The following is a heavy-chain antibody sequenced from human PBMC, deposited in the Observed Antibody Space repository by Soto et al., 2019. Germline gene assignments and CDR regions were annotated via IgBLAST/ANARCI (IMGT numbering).Heavy chain of an antibody. CDR1: GYTFTSYG. V-gene: IGHV1-18*01. CDR3: QISPILGSYRFDFDY. J-gene: IGHJ4*02. D-gene: IGHD3-16*02. Sequence: QVQLVQSGAEVKKPGASVKVSCKASGYTFTSYGISWVRQAPGQGLEWMGWISAYNGNTNYAQKLQGRVTMTTDTSTSAAYMELRSLRSDDTAVYYCQISPILGSYRFDFDYWGQGTLVTVSS. CDR2: ISAYNGNT.